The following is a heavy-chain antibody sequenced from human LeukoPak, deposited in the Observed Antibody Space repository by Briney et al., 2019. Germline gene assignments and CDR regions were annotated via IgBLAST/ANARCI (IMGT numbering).Heavy chain of an antibody. CDR3: AKTYDYSNYLDP. J-gene: IGHJ5*02. D-gene: IGHD4-11*01. V-gene: IGHV3-11*04. CDR2: ISSSGSTI. Sequence: GGSLRLSCAASGFTFSDYYMSWIRQAPGKGLEWVSYISSSGSTIYYADSVKGRFTISRDNAKNSLYLQMNSLRAEDTAVYYCAKTYDYSNYLDPWGQGTLVTVSS. CDR1: GFTFSDYY.